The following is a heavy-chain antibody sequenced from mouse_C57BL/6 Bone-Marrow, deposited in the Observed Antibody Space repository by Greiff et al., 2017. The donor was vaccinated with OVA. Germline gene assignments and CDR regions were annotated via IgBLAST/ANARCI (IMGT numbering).Heavy chain of an antibody. Sequence: VQLQQSGAELVRPGASVTLSCKASGYTFTGYEMHWVKQTPVHGLEWIGAIDPETGGTAYNQKSKGKAILTADKSSSTAYMELRSLTSEDSAVYYCTRGYSNYYAMDYWGQGTSVTVSS. CDR1: GYTFTGYE. CDR3: TRGYSNYYAMDY. CDR2: IDPETGGT. J-gene: IGHJ4*01. D-gene: IGHD2-5*01. V-gene: IGHV1-15*01.